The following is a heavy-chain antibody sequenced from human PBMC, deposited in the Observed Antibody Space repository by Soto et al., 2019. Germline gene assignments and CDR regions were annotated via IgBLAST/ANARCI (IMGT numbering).Heavy chain of an antibody. J-gene: IGHJ4*02. CDR1: GYTFTNYP. V-gene: IGHV1-3*01. Sequence: GASVKVSCKASGYTFTNYPIHWVRQAPGQGLEWMGWINVGNGNIKYSQKFQGRVTMTRDTSASTAYMELSSLGSEDTAVYYCATRPAGSLPYFDFWGQGALVTVSS. CDR3: ATRPAGSLPYFDF. CDR2: INVGNGNI. D-gene: IGHD6-13*01.